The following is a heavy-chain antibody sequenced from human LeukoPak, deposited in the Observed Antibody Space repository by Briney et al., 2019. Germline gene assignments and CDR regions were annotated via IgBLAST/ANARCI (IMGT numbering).Heavy chain of an antibody. J-gene: IGHJ4*02. V-gene: IGHV5-10-1*01. CDR1: GYSFTSYL. CDR2: IDPSDSYT. Sequence: NLGESLKISCKGSGYSFTSYLISWVRQMPGKGLEWMGRIDPSDSYTNYGPSFQGHVTISDDKSISTAYLQWSSLKASDTAMYYCARRYGANDYWGQGTLVTVSS. D-gene: IGHD4/OR15-4a*01. CDR3: ARRYGANDY.